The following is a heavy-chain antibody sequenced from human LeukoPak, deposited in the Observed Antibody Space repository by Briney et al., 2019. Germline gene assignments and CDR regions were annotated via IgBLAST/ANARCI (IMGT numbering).Heavy chain of an antibody. D-gene: IGHD3-16*01. CDR2: INHSGST. J-gene: IGHJ4*02. V-gene: IGHV4-34*01. CDR3: AREGMMGGGIYFDY. CDR1: GGSFSGYY. Sequence: SETLSPTCAVYGGSFSGYYWSWIRQPPGKGLEWIGEINHSGSTNYNPSLKSRVTISVDTSKNQFSLKLSSVTAADTAVYYCAREGMMGGGIYFDYWGQGTLVTVSS.